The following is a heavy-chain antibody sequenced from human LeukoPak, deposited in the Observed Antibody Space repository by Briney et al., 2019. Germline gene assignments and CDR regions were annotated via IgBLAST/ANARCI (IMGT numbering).Heavy chain of an antibody. V-gene: IGHV1-69*13. CDR2: ILPIFGTA. D-gene: IGHD3-22*01. CDR3: AREAAYYYDSRGYYSDAEYFQH. Sequence: SVKVSCKTSGGTFINYAINWVRQAPGQGLEWMGAILPIFGTANYAQKFQGRVTITADESTSTAYMELSSLRSEDTAVYYCAREAAYYYDSRGYYSDAEYFQHGGQGTRVIVSS. CDR1: GGTFINYA. J-gene: IGHJ1*01.